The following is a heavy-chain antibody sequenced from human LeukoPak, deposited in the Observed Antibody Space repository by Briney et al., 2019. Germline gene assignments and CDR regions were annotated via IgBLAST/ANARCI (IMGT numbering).Heavy chain of an antibody. D-gene: IGHD4-23*01. CDR1: GFTFSAYE. J-gene: IGHJ3*02. CDR3: ARDTLEYSNSPDALDI. Sequence: SGGSLGLSCAASGFTFSAYEMNWVRQAPGKGLEWVSYIGSSGSTVYYADSVKGRFTISRDNAKNSLYMQMESLRDEDTAIYYCARDTLEYSNSPDALDIWGQGTMVTVSS. CDR2: IGSSGSTV. V-gene: IGHV3-48*03.